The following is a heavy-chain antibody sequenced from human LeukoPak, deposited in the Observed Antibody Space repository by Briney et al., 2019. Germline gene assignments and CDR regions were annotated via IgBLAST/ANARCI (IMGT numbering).Heavy chain of an antibody. D-gene: IGHD4-17*01. V-gene: IGHV3-9*01. CDR3: AKDAYSGYGNFDY. J-gene: IGHJ4*02. Sequence: GGSLRLSCEASGFNFADYAMHWVRQAPGKGLEYVSGINWKGDSIGYADSVKGRFTISRDNAKNSLYLQMNNLGVEDTALYYCAKDAYSGYGNFDYWGQGTLVTVSS. CDR2: INWKGDSI. CDR1: GFNFADYA.